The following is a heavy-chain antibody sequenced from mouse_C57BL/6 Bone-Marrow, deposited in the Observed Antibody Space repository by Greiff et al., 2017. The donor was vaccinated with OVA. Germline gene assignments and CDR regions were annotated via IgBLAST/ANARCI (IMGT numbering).Heavy chain of an antibody. CDR1: GYAFSTYW. V-gene: IGHV1-80*01. CDR2: IYPGDGDT. Sequence: VQLQQSGAELVKPGASVKISCKASGYAFSTYWMNWVKPRPGKGLEWIGQIYPGDGDTTYNGKFKGKATLTADKSSSTAYMQLSSLTSEDSAVYFCAVLLRPYYAMDYWGQGTSVTVSS. J-gene: IGHJ4*01. D-gene: IGHD1-1*01. CDR3: AVLLRPYYAMDY.